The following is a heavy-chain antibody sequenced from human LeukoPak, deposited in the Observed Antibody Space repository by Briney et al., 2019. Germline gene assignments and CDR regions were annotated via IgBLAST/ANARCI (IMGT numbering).Heavy chain of an antibody. CDR3: AKYTPTNYYGSGSIFDY. Sequence: PGGSLRLSCAASEFTFSIYAMSWVRQAPGKGLEWVSAISGSGVSTYYADSVKGRFTISRDNSKDTLYLQMSNLRAEDTAVYYCAKYTPTNYYGSGSIFDYWGQGTLVTVSS. CDR1: EFTFSIYA. CDR2: ISGSGVST. V-gene: IGHV3-23*01. D-gene: IGHD3-10*01. J-gene: IGHJ4*02.